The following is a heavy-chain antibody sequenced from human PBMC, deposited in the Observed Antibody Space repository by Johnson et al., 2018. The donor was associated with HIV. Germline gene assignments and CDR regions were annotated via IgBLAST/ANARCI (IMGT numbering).Heavy chain of an antibody. V-gene: IGHV3-9*01. D-gene: IGHD3-22*01. Sequence: VQLVESGGGLVQPGRSLRLSCAASGFTFDDYAMHWVRQAPGKGLDWVSGTSWNSGSIGYADSVKGRFTISRDNAKKPLYLQMNSLRAEDTALYYCAKDRAPAYYYDSDAAFDIWGQGTMVTVSS. CDR2: TSWNSGSI. CDR1: GFTFDDYA. J-gene: IGHJ3*02. CDR3: AKDRAPAYYYDSDAAFDI.